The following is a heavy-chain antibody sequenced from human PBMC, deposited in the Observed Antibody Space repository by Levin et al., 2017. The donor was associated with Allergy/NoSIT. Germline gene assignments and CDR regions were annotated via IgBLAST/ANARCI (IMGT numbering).Heavy chain of an antibody. Sequence: SETLSLTCTVSGGSISSYYWSWIRQPPGKGLEWIGYIYYSGSTNYNPSLKSRVTISVDTSKNQFSLKLSSVTAADTAVYYCAKSPSWFGEMAYWGQGTLVTVSS. D-gene: IGHD3-10*01. J-gene: IGHJ4*02. CDR2: IYYSGST. V-gene: IGHV4-59*01. CDR3: AKSPSWFGEMAY. CDR1: GGSISSYY.